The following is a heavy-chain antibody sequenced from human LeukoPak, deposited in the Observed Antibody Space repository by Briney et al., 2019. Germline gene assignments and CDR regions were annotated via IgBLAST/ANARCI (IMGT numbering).Heavy chain of an antibody. J-gene: IGHJ4*02. CDR3: AREEVKGYCSGGSCYSTSGGLYYFDY. V-gene: IGHV3-21*01. CDR1: GFTFSSYS. CDR2: ISSSSSYI. D-gene: IGHD2-15*01. Sequence: GGSLRLSCAASGFTFSSYSMNWVRRAPGKGLEWVSSISSSSSYIYYADSVKGRFTISRDNAKNSLYLQMNSLRAEDTAVYYCAREEVKGYCSGGSCYSTSGGLYYFDYWGQGTLVTVSS.